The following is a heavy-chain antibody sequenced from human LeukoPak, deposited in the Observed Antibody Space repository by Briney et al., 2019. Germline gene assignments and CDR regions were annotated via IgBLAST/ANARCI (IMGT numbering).Heavy chain of an antibody. D-gene: IGHD2-2*01. CDR2: INHSGST. CDR3: ARGSMRYCSSTSCYYYYGMDV. Sequence: SQTLSLTCTVSGGSISSGDYYWTWIRQPPGKGLEWIGEINHSGSTNYNPPLKSRVTISVDTSKNQFSLKLSSVTAADTAVYYCARGSMRYCSSTSCYYYYGMDVWGQGTTVTVS. CDR1: GGSISSGDYY. V-gene: IGHV4-30-4*01. J-gene: IGHJ6*02.